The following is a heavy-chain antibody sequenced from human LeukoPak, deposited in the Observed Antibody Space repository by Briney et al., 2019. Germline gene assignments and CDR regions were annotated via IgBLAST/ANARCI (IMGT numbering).Heavy chain of an antibody. CDR2: ISAYNGNT. V-gene: IGHV1-18*01. D-gene: IGHD2-2*01. Sequence: EASVKVSCKASGYXFTSYGISWVRQAPGQGLEWMGWISAYNGNTNYAQKLQGRVTMTTDTSTSTAYMELSSLRSEDTAVYYCARKTVVVPAAILGWFDPWGQGTLVTVSS. J-gene: IGHJ5*02. CDR3: ARKTVVVPAAILGWFDP. CDR1: GYXFTSYG.